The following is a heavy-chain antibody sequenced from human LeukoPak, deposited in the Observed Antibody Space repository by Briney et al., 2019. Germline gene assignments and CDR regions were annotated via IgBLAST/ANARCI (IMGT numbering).Heavy chain of an antibody. D-gene: IGHD6-19*01. J-gene: IGHJ5*02. CDR1: GGSISSSSYY. CDR3: ARHTAVAGTWDWFDP. Sequence: PSETLPLTCTVSGGSISSSSYYWGWIRQPPGKGLEWIGSIYYSGSTYYNPSLKSRVTISVDTSKNQFSLKLSSVTAADTAVYYCARHTAVAGTWDWFDPWGQGTLVTVSS. CDR2: IYYSGST. V-gene: IGHV4-39*01.